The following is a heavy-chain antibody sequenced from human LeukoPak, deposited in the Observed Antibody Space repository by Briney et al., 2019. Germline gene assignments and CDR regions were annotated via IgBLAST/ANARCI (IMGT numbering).Heavy chain of an antibody. CDR3: ASLMISRDGYNIP. J-gene: IGHJ4*02. Sequence: TSVKVSCKASGYTFTGHYMHWVRQAPGQGLEWMGWINPNSGGTNYAQKFQGRVTMTRDTSISTAYMELSRLRSDDTAVYYCASLMISRDGYNIPWGQGTLVTVSS. V-gene: IGHV1-2*02. D-gene: IGHD5-24*01. CDR2: INPNSGGT. CDR1: GYTFTGHY.